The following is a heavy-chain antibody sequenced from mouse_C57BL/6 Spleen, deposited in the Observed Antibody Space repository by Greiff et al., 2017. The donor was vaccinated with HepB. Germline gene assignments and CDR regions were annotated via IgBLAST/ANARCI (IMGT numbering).Heavy chain of an antibody. D-gene: IGHD2-4*01. CDR1: GFTFSDYG. V-gene: IGHV5-17*01. CDR2: ISSGSSTI. J-gene: IGHJ4*01. CDR3: AKYDLYYYAMDY. Sequence: EVQLVESGGGLVKPGGSLKLSCAASGFTFSDYGMHWVRQAPEKGLEWVAYISSGSSTIYYADTVKGRFTISRDNAKNTLFLQMTSLRSEDTAMYYCAKYDLYYYAMDYWGQGTSVTVSS.